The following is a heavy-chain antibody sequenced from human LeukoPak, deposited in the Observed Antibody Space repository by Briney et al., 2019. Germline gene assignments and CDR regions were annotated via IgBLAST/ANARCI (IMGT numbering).Heavy chain of an antibody. CDR2: IYYSGST. CDR1: GGSISSSSYY. CDR3: ARVGRYSSGWYLFDY. V-gene: IGHV4-39*01. D-gene: IGHD6-19*01. Sequence: PSETLSLTCTVSGGSISSSSYYWGWIRQPPGKGLEWIGSIYYSGSTYYNPSLKSRVTISVDTSKNQFSLKLSSVTAADTAVYYCARVGRYSSGWYLFDYWGQGTLVTVSS. J-gene: IGHJ4*02.